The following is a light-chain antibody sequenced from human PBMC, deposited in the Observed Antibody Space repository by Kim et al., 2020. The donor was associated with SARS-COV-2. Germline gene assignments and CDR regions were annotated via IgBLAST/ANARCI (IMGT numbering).Light chain of an antibody. CDR2: GNT. CDR3: QSYDPSLSNPYV. V-gene: IGLV1-40*01. Sequence: QSVLTQPPSVSGAPGQGITISCTGSSSNVGAGYDVHWYQQLPGEAPKLLISGNTHRPSGIPDRFSASKSGSSASLAIDGLQVEDEADYFCQSYDPSLSNPYVFVTGTKVTVL. J-gene: IGLJ1*01. CDR1: SSNVGAGYD.